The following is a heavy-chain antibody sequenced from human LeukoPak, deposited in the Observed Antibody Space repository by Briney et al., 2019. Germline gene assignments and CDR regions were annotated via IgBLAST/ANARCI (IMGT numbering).Heavy chain of an antibody. CDR1: GFTFRSYW. V-gene: IGHV3-7*01. J-gene: IGHJ4*02. CDR2: IKDDGSEK. CDR3: AKDRSDYSNYALGVLDY. D-gene: IGHD4-11*01. Sequence: PGGSLRLSCAASGFTFRSYWMSWVRQAPGKGLEWVANIKDDGSEKNYVDSVKGRFTISRDNAKNSLSLQVNSLRDEDTAVYYCAKDRSDYSNYALGVLDYWGQGTLVTVSS.